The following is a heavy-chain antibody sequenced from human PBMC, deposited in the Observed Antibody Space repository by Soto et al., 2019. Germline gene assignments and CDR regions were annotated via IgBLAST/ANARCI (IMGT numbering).Heavy chain of an antibody. D-gene: IGHD4-17*01. CDR1: GGSITSGGYY. CDR3: ARAVRLRLDN. CDR2: IYYSGST. Sequence: QVQLQESGPGLVKPSQTLSLTCTVSGGSITSGGYYWSWIRQHPGKGLEWIGYIYYSGSTYYNPSLMSRVKISLDTSKTQFSLNLTAVTAADTATYYCARAVRLRLDNWGQGTLVTVSS. V-gene: IGHV4-31*03. J-gene: IGHJ4*02.